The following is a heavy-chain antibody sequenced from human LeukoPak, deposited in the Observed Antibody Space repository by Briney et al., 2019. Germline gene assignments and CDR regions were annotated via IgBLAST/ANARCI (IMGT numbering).Heavy chain of an antibody. Sequence: SETLSLTCTVSGASISSYYWSWIRQPPGKGLEWIGYIYYSGSTKYNPSLKSRVTISVDTSKNQFSLKLSSVTAADTAVYYCARHRDYGDPRAGFDYWGQGTLVTVSS. CDR1: GASISSYY. CDR2: IYYSGST. V-gene: IGHV4-59*08. CDR3: ARHRDYGDPRAGFDY. D-gene: IGHD4-17*01. J-gene: IGHJ4*02.